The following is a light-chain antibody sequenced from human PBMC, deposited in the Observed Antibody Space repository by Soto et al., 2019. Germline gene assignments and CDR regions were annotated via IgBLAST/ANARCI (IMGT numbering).Light chain of an antibody. V-gene: IGKV1-5*01. J-gene: IGKJ1*01. Sequence: IQITPSPSTLSAPVGDTGTLTCRASQSVSGWLAWYQQKPGKAPKLLIYDASNLEIGAPSRFSGSGSGTEFTLTISSLQPDDFATYYCQKYNSYLWTFGQGTKVDIK. CDR1: QSVSGW. CDR2: DAS. CDR3: QKYNSYLWT.